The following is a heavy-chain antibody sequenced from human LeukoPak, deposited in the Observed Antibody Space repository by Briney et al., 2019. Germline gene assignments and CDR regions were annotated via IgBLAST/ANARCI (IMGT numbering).Heavy chain of an antibody. D-gene: IGHD2-21*02. V-gene: IGHV3-21*01. CDR2: ISSSGSYI. CDR3: ASRNQYCGGDCFWAFDI. J-gene: IGHJ3*02. CDR1: GFTFHIYA. Sequence: GGSLRLSCAASGFTFHIYAMNWVRQAPGKGLEWVSSISSSGSYIYYADSVKGRFTISRDNAKNSLYLQMNSLRAEDTAVYYCASRNQYCGGDCFWAFDIWGQGTMVTVSS.